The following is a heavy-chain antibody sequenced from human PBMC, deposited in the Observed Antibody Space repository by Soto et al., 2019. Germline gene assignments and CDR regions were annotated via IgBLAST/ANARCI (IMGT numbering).Heavy chain of an antibody. Sequence: SETLSLTCTVSGGSISDHYYMWIRQSPGKGLEYIGYIYNGGRTDYNPSLKSRVIISVDTSKNQFSLKLTSVTAADTAVYYCARVRGEYDNGGPVDYRGQGTLVTVSS. D-gene: IGHD3-10*01. CDR2: IYNGGRT. CDR3: ARVRGEYDNGGPVDY. CDR1: GGSISDHY. V-gene: IGHV4-59*11. J-gene: IGHJ4*02.